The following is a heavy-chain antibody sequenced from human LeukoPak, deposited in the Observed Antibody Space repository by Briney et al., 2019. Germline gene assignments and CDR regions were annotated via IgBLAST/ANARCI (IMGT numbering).Heavy chain of an antibody. CDR2: ISSSSSTI. D-gene: IGHD3-3*01. CDR1: GFTFSSYS. V-gene: IGHV3-48*01. Sequence: GGSLRLSCAASGFTFSSYSMNWVRQAPGKGLEWVSYISSSSSTIYHADSVKGRFTISRDNAKNSLYLQMNSLRAEDTAVYYRARIYDFWSGYHFDYWGQGTLVTVPS. J-gene: IGHJ4*02. CDR3: ARIYDFWSGYHFDY.